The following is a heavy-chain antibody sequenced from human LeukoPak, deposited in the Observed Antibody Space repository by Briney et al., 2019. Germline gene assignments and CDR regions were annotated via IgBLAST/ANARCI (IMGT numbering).Heavy chain of an antibody. Sequence: SQTLSLTCTVSGGSISSGGYYWSWIRQHPGKGLEWIGYIYYSGSTYYSPSLKSRVTISVDTSKNQFSLKLSSVTAADTAVYYCARVTTMTTVTTHYYYGMDVWGQGATVTVSS. V-gene: IGHV4-31*03. D-gene: IGHD4-11*01. CDR2: IYYSGST. CDR3: ARVTTMTTVTTHYYYGMDV. CDR1: GGSISSGGYY. J-gene: IGHJ6*02.